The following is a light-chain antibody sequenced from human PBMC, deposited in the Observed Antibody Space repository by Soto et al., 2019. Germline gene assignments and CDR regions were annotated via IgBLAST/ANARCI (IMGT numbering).Light chain of an antibody. CDR2: DAS. CDR3: QQYESLPLT. J-gene: IGKJ5*01. Sequence: DIQMTQSPSSLSASVGDRVTITCQASQDINKNLIWYQQKPGKAPKLRIYDASDLETGVPSRFSGSGSGTGFTFTISSLQPEDFATYYCQQYESLPLTFGQGTRLEI. V-gene: IGKV1-33*01. CDR1: QDINKN.